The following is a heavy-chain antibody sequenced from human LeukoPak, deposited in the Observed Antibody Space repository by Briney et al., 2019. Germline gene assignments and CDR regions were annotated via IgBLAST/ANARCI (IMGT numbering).Heavy chain of an antibody. CDR3: ASSTWSSQD. Sequence: GGSLRLSRAASGFTVSSNYMSWVRQAPGKGLEWVSVIYRAGSTYYADSVKGRFTISRHNSKNTLYLQMDSLRAEDTAVYYCASSTWSSQDWGQGTLVTVSS. CDR2: IYRAGST. V-gene: IGHV3-53*04. CDR1: GFTVSSNY. J-gene: IGHJ1*01. D-gene: IGHD3-3*01.